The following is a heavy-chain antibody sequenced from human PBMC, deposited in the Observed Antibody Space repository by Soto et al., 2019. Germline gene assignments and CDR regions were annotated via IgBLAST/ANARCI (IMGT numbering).Heavy chain of an antibody. V-gene: IGHV1-3*01. D-gene: IGHD2-21*01. CDR2: INAGNGDT. CDR3: TRAPRGED. CDR1: GYSFTSFP. J-gene: IGHJ1*01. Sequence: SVKVSCKASGYSFTSFPIHWVRQAPGQRLEWMGWINAGNGDTKYSQKFQGRVTVTRDTSAGTAYMELISLRSEDTAVYYCTRAPRGEDWGQGTLVNVSS.